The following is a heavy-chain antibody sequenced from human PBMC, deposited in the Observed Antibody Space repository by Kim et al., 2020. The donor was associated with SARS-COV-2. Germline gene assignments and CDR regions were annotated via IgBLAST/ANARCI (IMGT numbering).Heavy chain of an antibody. CDR2: ISGSGGST. Sequence: GGSLRLSCAASGFTFSSYAMSWVRQAPGKGLEWVSAISGSGGSTYYADSVKGRFTISRDNSKNTLYLQMNSLRAEDTAVYYCAAGIVATMGYYYYGMDVWGQGTTVTVSS. D-gene: IGHD5-12*01. CDR3: AAGIVATMGYYYYGMDV. CDR1: GFTFSSYA. V-gene: IGHV3-23*01. J-gene: IGHJ6*02.